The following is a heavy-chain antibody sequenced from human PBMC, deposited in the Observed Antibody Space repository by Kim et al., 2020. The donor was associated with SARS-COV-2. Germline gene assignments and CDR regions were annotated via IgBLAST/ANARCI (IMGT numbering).Heavy chain of an antibody. D-gene: IGHD6-13*01. V-gene: IGHV4-39*01. CDR3: ARAYSSRPFDP. Sequence: YYSPSPKSRLTISVDTSKNQFSLKVSSVTAADTAVYYCARAYSSRPFDPWGQGTLVTVSS. J-gene: IGHJ5*02.